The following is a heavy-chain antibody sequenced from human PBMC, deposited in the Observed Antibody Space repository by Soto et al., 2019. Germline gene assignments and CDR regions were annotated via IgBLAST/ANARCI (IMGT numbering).Heavy chain of an antibody. CDR3: ARMGSQRYYYYGMDV. V-gene: IGHV3-7*01. J-gene: IGHJ6*02. Sequence: GGSLRLSCAASGFTFSSYWMSWVRQAPGKGLEWVANIKQDGSEKYYVDSVKGRFTISRDNAKNSLYLQMNSLRAEDTAVYYCARMGSQRYYYYGMDVWGQGTTVTVSS. D-gene: IGHD6-25*01. CDR1: GFTFSSYW. CDR2: IKQDGSEK.